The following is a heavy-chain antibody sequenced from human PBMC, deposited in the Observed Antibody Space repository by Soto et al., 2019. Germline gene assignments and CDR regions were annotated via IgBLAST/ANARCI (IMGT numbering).Heavy chain of an antibody. CDR3: AREKGYYHDPTGPFHD. CDR2: TYYRSQWLN. CDR1: GYCVSSNSAA. D-gene: IGHD3-22*01. V-gene: IGHV6-1*01. J-gene: IGHJ4*02. Sequence: SQTLSLTCAMSGYCVSSNSAAWNWIMQSPSRGLEWLGRTYYRSQWLNDYADSVKSRITIKPDTSKNQFSLELDSVTPEDTAVYYCAREKGYYHDPTGPFHDWGLGTLVTVSS.